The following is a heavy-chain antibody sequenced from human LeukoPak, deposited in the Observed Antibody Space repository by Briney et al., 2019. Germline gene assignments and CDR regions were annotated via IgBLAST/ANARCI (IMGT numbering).Heavy chain of an antibody. CDR3: ARTYYYDSSGYFY. CDR1: GGSFSGYY. D-gene: IGHD3-22*01. J-gene: IGHJ4*02. V-gene: IGHV4-34*01. CDR2: INHSGST. Sequence: AETLSLTCAVYGGSFSGYYWSWIRQPPGKGLEWIGEINHSGSTNYNPSLKSRVTISVDTSKNQFSLKLSSVTAADTAVYYCARTYYYDSSGYFYWGQGTLVTVSS.